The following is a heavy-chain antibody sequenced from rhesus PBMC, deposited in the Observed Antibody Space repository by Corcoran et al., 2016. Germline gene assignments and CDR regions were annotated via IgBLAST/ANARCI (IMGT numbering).Heavy chain of an antibody. CDR2: INCNSGST. J-gene: IGHJ4*01. CDR3: ARARAGGYNFWSGYY. Sequence: QVQLQESGPGLVKPSEPLSLTCAVSGASISSYWWSWIRQPPGKGLEWIGEINCNSGSTYYNPSLKSRVTISKDASKNQFSLKLSSVTAADTAVYYCARARAGGYNFWSGYYWGQGVLVTVSS. V-gene: IGHV4-80*01. D-gene: IGHD3-3*01. CDR1: GASISSYW.